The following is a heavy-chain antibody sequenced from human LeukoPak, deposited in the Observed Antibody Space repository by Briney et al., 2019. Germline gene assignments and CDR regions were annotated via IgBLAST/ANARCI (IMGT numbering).Heavy chain of an antibody. Sequence: ASVKVSCKASGYTFTSYAMNWVRQAPGQGLEWMGWINTNTGNPTYAQGFTGRFVFSLDTSVSTAYLQISSLKAEDTAVYYYARDFPIDYGDYDTAAFDIWGQGTMVTVSS. CDR1: GYTFTSYA. V-gene: IGHV7-4-1*02. J-gene: IGHJ3*02. D-gene: IGHD4-17*01. CDR2: INTNTGNP. CDR3: ARDFPIDYGDYDTAAFDI.